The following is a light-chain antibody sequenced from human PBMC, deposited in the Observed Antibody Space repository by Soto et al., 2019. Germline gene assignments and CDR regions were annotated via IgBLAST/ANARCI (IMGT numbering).Light chain of an antibody. CDR1: SSNIGNND. CDR2: END. CDR3: GTWDHGLSAEV. V-gene: IGLV1-51*02. Sequence: QSVLTQPPSVSAAPGQKVTISCSGGSSNIGNNDVSWYQQLPGTAPQLIVYENDKRPSGIPDRFSGSKSDTSATLGITGLQTGDEAAYYCGTWDHGLSAEVFGGGTKLTVL. J-gene: IGLJ2*01.